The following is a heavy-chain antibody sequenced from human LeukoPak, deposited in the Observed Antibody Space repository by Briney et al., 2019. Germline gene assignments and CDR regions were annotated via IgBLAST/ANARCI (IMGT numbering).Heavy chain of an antibody. Sequence: SVKVSCKASGGTFSFYSLNWVRQDPGQGLEWMGGIIPKFGSTNYAQKFHDRLSITTDESTTTACMELSSLRSEDTALYFCARDNLAPSGVKYFHLWGPGTLVTVSS. CDR1: GGTFSFYS. V-gene: IGHV1-69*05. CDR2: IIPKFGST. J-gene: IGHJ1*01. CDR3: ARDNLAPSGVKYFHL. D-gene: IGHD3-16*02.